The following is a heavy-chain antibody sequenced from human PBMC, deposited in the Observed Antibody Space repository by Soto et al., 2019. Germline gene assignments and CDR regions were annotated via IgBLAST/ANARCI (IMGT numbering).Heavy chain of an antibody. CDR2: IWYDGSNK. J-gene: IGHJ4*02. CDR3: ARDRVQQWLDGLDY. V-gene: IGHV3-33*01. Sequence: QVQLVESGGGVVQPGRSLRLSCAASGFTFSSYGMHWVRQAPGKGLEWVAVIWYDGSNKYYADSVKGRFTISRDNSKNTLYLQMNSLRAEDTAVYYCARDRVQQWLDGLDYWGQGTLVTVSS. CDR1: GFTFSSYG. D-gene: IGHD6-19*01.